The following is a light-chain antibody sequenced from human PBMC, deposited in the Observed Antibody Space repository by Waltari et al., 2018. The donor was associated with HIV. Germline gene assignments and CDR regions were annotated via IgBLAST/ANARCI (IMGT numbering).Light chain of an antibody. CDR3: GTWDDKLSAGV. CDR1: SSNIGTNG. Sequence: QSVLTQPPSVSAAPGQRVTISCPGTSSNIGTNGVSWYQQVPGTAPKLLIYDRNNRFPGMSDRFSGSQSGTSATLGISGLHTGDEADYYCGTWDDKLSAGVFGGGTKLTVL. J-gene: IGLJ2*01. CDR2: DRN. V-gene: IGLV1-51*01.